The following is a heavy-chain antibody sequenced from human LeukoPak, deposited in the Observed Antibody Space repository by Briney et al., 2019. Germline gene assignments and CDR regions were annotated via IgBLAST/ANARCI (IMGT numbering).Heavy chain of an antibody. CDR2: IVGSSSNI. D-gene: IGHD1-1*01. V-gene: IGHV3-48*04. CDR3: ATDSPETAAFDY. J-gene: IGHJ4*02. Sequence: GGSLRLSCVASGFTFSPYSMSWVRQAPGKGLEWVSYIVGSSSNIYYADSVKGRFTISRDNAKNSLYLQMDSLRAEDTAVYYCATDSPETAAFDYWGQGTLVTVSS. CDR1: GFTFSPYS.